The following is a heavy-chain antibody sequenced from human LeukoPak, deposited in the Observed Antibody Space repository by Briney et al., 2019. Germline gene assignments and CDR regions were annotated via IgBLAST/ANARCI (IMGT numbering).Heavy chain of an antibody. V-gene: IGHV4-4*07. CDR2: FYTSWCT. CDR3: AREPYSKSLGNYYYYMDV. CDR1: GDYISCYY. J-gene: IGHJ6*03. Sequence: PAETLSLTCSGSGDYISCYYWRWIRQPAGGGLEWIGRFYTSWCTNHNPSLKGRVTMSVDTSNNQFSLKLGSVTAADTAVYYCAREPYSKSLGNYYYYMDVWGKGTTVTVSS. D-gene: IGHD4-11*01.